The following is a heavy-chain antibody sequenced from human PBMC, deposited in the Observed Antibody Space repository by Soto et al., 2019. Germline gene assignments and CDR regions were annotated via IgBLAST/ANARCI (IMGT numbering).Heavy chain of an antibody. Sequence: PGGSLRLSCTASGFTFGDYAMSWVRQAPGKGLEWVGFIRSKAYGGTTEYAASVKGRFTISRDDSKSIAYLQMNSLKTEDTAVYYCTRDGDWHYELLYYGMGVWGQGTTVTVSS. J-gene: IGHJ6*02. CDR1: GFTFGDYA. D-gene: IGHD1-7*01. V-gene: IGHV3-49*04. CDR3: TRDGDWHYELLYYGMGV. CDR2: IRSKAYGGTT.